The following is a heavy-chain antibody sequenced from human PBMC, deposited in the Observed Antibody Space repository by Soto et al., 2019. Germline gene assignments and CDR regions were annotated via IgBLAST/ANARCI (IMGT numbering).Heavy chain of an antibody. D-gene: IGHD5-12*01. CDR2: INHSGST. V-gene: IGHV4-34*01. CDR1: GGSFSGYY. Sequence: ASETLSLTCAVYGGSFSGYYWSWIRQPPGKGLEWIGEINHSGSTNYNPSLKSRVTISVDTSKNQFSLKLSSVTAADTAVYYCASQVVARQEDAFEIWGQGTMVTVSS. J-gene: IGHJ3*02. CDR3: ASQVVARQEDAFEI.